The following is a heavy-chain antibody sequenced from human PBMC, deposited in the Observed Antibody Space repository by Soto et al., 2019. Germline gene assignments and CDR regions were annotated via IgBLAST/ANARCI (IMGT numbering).Heavy chain of an antibody. V-gene: IGHV1-8*01. D-gene: IGHD2-2*01. Sequence: QVHLEQSGAEVKSPGASVKVSCKASGYSFVSYDINWVRQAAGQGLEWMGWMNGDRDNTGCAQKFQGRLTMTKDTSRDTAYMELSGLTSEDTAVYYCARRTIAHWYFDRWGRGTLVTVSS. CDR3: ARRTIAHWYFDR. CDR1: GYSFVSYD. J-gene: IGHJ2*01. CDR2: MNGDRDNT.